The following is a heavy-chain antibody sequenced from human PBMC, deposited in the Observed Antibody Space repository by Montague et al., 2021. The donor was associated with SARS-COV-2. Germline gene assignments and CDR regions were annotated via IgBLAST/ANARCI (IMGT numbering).Heavy chain of an antibody. V-gene: IGHV2-5*02. D-gene: IGHD3-16*01. CDR2: IYWDGDK. CDR1: GFSLSTNGVG. CDR3: AHRREDATLITGWFDP. J-gene: IGHJ5*02. Sequence: PALVKPTQTLTLTRTFSGFSLSTNGVGVGWIRQPPGKALEWLALIYWDGDKRYSPSLMSRLTISRGTSKNQVVLTMTNMNPVGTATYYCAHRREDATLITGWFDPWGQGTMVTVSS.